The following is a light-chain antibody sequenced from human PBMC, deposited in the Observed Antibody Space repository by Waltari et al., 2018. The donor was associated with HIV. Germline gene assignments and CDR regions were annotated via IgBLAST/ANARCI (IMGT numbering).Light chain of an antibody. V-gene: IGLV2-18*02. CDR1: SNDVARYDR. Sequence: QSALTQPPSVSGSPGQSVTIYCTGTSNDVARYDRVSWYQQPPGRGPKLLCYEVVNRPSGVPGRFSGSKSGNTASLTIFGLQSEDEADYHCSSFTASGTWVFGGGTKLTV. CDR3: SSFTASGTWV. J-gene: IGLJ3*02. CDR2: EVV.